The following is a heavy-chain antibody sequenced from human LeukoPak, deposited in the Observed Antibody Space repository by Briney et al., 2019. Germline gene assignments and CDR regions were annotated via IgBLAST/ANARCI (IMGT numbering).Heavy chain of an antibody. CDR1: GFTFSSYA. V-gene: IGHV3-23*01. D-gene: IGHD1-26*01. J-gene: IGHJ5*02. CDR3: AKEGATWNWFDP. CDR2: ISGSGDST. Sequence: PGGSLRISCAASGFTFSSYAMSWVRQAPGKGLEWVSGISGSGDSTYYADSVKGRFTISRDNSKKTLYLQMNSLRAEDTAVYYCAKEGATWNWFDPWGQGTLVTVSS.